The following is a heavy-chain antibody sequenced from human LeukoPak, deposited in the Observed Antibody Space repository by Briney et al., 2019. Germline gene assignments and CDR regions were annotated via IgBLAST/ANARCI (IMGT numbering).Heavy chain of an antibody. V-gene: IGHV4-34*01. Sequence: KPSETLSLTCAVYGGSFSGYYWSWIRQPPGKGLEWIGEINHSGSTNYNPSLKSRVTISVDTSKNQFSLKLSSVTAADTAVYYCARAPDVNGDTDAFDIWGQGTMVTVSS. CDR3: ARAPDVNGDTDAFDI. CDR2: INHSGST. CDR1: GGSFSGYY. J-gene: IGHJ3*02. D-gene: IGHD4-17*01.